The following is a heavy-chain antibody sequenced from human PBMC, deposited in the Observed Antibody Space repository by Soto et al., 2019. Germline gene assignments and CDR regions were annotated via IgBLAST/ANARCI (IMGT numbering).Heavy chain of an antibody. CDR3: ARGFLFGDYAGEEFDY. Sequence: QVQLVQSGAEVKKPGSSVKVSCKASGGTFSSYTISWVRQAPGQGLEWMGRIIPILGIANYAQKFQGRVTITXXKXTIXAYRELSSLRSEDTAVYYCARGFLFGDYAGEEFDYWGQGTLVTVSS. CDR1: GGTFSSYT. V-gene: IGHV1-69*02. D-gene: IGHD4-17*01. J-gene: IGHJ4*02. CDR2: IIPILGIA.